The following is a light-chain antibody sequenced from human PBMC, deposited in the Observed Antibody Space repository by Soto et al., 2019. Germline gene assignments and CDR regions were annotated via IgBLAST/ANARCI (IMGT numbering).Light chain of an antibody. V-gene: IGLV2-11*01. CDR1: TIGAHSF. CDR2: DVS. J-gene: IGLJ1*01. CDR3: CSYTGNKVFV. Sequence: QSVLTQPRSLSGSPGQSVTISCTGPTIGAHSFVSWYQDRPDKVPKLLIYDVSQRPSGIPDRFSGSRSANTASLTISGLQADDVAAYYCCSYTGNKVFVFGTGTKVTVL.